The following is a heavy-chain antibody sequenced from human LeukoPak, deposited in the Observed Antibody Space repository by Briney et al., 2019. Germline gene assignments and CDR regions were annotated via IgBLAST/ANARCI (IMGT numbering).Heavy chain of an antibody. CDR2: ISAYNGNT. D-gene: IGHD5-24*01. CDR1: GYTFTSYG. V-gene: IGHV1-18*01. J-gene: IGHJ4*02. CDR3: ARALRDGYNTLFDY. Sequence: ASVKVSCKASGYTFTSYGISWVRQAPGQGLEWMGWISAYNGNTNYAQKLQGRVTMTRDTSTSTVYMELSSLRSEDTAVYYCARALRDGYNTLFDYWGQGTLVTVSS.